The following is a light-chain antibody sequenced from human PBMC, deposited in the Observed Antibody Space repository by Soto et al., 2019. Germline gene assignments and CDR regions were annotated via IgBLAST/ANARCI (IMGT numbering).Light chain of an antibody. CDR3: MQALQTPLT. J-gene: IGKJ5*01. Sequence: DIVMTQSPLSLSVIPGEPASISCWSSQSLLDSNGNNHLNWFLQKPGQSPQVLIYLVSHRASGVPDRFSGSGSGTVFTLKISRVAAGDVGVYYCMQALQTPLTFGQGTRLEIK. CDR1: QSLLDSNGNNH. V-gene: IGKV2-28*01. CDR2: LVS.